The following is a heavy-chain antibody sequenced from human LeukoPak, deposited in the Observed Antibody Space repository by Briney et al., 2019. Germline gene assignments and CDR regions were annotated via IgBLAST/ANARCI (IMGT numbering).Heavy chain of an antibody. J-gene: IGHJ3*02. Sequence: SETLSLTCTVSGGSISSYYWSWIRQPPGKGLEWIGYIYYSGSTNYNPSLKSRVTISVDTSKNQFSLKLSSVTAADTAVYYCARESPVRYAFDIWGQGTMVTVSS. CDR1: GGSISSYY. V-gene: IGHV4-59*01. CDR2: IYYSGST. CDR3: ARESPVRYAFDI.